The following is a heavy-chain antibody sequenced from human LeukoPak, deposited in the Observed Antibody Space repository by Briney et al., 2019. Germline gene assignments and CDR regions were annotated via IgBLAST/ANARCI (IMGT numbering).Heavy chain of an antibody. Sequence: SVEVSCKASGGTFSSYAISWVRQAPGQGLEWMGGIIPIFGTANYAQKFQGRVTITTDESTSTAYMELSSLRSEDTAVYYCARGIYCTNGVCYPGYYYYYMDVWGKGTTVTVSS. CDR3: ARGIYCTNGVCYPGYYYYYMDV. CDR2: IIPIFGTA. CDR1: GGTFSSYA. V-gene: IGHV1-69*05. D-gene: IGHD2-8*01. J-gene: IGHJ6*03.